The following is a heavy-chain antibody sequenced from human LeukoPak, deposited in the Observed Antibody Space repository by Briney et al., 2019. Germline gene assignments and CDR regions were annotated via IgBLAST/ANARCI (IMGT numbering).Heavy chain of an antibody. CDR3: ARDKYGSGSYSWSKRLDS. Sequence: GGSLRLSCAASGLTFSSYWMHWVRQAPGKGLVWVSRINSDGSTTTYADSVKGRFTISRDNAKNTLYLQMNNLRAEDTAVYYCARDKYGSGSYSWSKRLDSWGQGTLVTVSS. D-gene: IGHD3-10*01. V-gene: IGHV3-74*01. CDR1: GLTFSSYW. CDR2: INSDGSTT. J-gene: IGHJ4*02.